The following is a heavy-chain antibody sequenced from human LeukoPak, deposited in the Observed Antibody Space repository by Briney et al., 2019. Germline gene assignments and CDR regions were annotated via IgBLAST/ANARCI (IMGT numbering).Heavy chain of an antibody. V-gene: IGHV4-61*02. D-gene: IGHD2-8*01. CDR1: GASISSGIYF. CDR2: VQTSGCT. J-gene: IGHJ5*02. CDR3: ARALCINGICEWFDP. Sequence: SQTLSLTCTVSGASISSGIYFWSWIRQPAGKGLEWIGRVQTSGCTNYNPPLEGRVTISIDTSKNQFSLRLRSVTAADTAVYYCARALCINGICEWFDPWGQGTLVTVSS.